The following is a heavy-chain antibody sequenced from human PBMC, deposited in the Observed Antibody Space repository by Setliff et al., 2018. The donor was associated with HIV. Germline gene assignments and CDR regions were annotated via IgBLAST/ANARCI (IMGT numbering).Heavy chain of an antibody. Sequence: SETLSLTCAVYGGSFMGYYWNRIRQPPGKGLEWIGEINHSGNTNSNPSLKSRVTISVDPSKSQFSLRLNSVTAADTATYYCARGPESVAPRMCAFDIWGQGTMVTVSS. CDR1: GGSFMGYY. CDR3: ARGPESVAPRMCAFDI. D-gene: IGHD6-6*01. J-gene: IGHJ3*02. V-gene: IGHV4-34*01. CDR2: INHSGNT.